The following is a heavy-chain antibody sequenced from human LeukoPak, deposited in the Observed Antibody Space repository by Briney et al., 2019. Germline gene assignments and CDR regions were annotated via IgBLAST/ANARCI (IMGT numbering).Heavy chain of an antibody. CDR3: ARVPIAGAGTKEVWFDP. CDR2: IYYSGST. J-gene: IGHJ5*02. V-gene: IGHV4-59*01. CDR1: GGSIGGYY. Sequence: RASETLSLTCTVSGGSIGGYYWSWIRQPPGKGLEWIGYIYYSGSTNYNPSLKSRVTISVDTSKNQFSLRLSSVTAADTAVYYCARVPIAGAGTKEVWFDPWGQGTLVTVSS. D-gene: IGHD6-13*01.